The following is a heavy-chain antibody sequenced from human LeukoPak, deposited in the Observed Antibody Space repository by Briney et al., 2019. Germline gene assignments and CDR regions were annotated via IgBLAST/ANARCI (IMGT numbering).Heavy chain of an antibody. D-gene: IGHD6-13*01. CDR1: GFPFSDYY. J-gene: IGHJ4*02. Sequence: GSLRLSCAASGFPFSDYYMSWIRQAPGKGLEWVSYISSSGSTIYYADSVKGRFTISRDNAKNSLYLQMNSLRAEDTAVYYCARDRPAYTRVSSSWYHYWGQGTLVTVSS. CDR3: ARDRPAYTRVSSSWYHY. CDR2: ISSSGSTI. V-gene: IGHV3-11*01.